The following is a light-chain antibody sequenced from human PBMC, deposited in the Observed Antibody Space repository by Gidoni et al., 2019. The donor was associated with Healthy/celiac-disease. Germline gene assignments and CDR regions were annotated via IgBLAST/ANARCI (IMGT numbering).Light chain of an antibody. CDR2: HVS. CDR1: SSDVGGYNY. CDR3: SSYTISSHVV. V-gene: IGLV2-14*03. Sequence: QSALTQTASGSGSPGQAITISCTGTSSDVGGYNYVSWYQQHPGKAPKLMIYHVSNRPSGVSTRFSGSKSGNTASLTFSGLQAVDEADYYCSSYTISSHVVFGGGTTLPVL. J-gene: IGLJ2*01.